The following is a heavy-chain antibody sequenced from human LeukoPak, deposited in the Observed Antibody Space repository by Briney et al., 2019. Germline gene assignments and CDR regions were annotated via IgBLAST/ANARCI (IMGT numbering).Heavy chain of an antibody. Sequence: GGSLRLSCAASGFTFSSYAMSWVRQAPGKGLEWVAVISYDGSNKYYADSVKGRFTISRDNSKNTLYLQMNSLRGDDTAVYYCAKDLVANTYYYYNMDVWGKGTTVTVSS. CDR3: AKDLVANTYYYYNMDV. CDR2: ISYDGSNK. J-gene: IGHJ6*03. CDR1: GFTFSSYA. V-gene: IGHV3-30-3*01. D-gene: IGHD5-12*01.